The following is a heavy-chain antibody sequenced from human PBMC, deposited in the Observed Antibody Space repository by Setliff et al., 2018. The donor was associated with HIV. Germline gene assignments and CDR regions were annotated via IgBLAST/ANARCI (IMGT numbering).Heavy chain of an antibody. D-gene: IGHD3-22*01. J-gene: IGHJ4*02. CDR1: GFTFNGYG. Sequence: GSLRLSCVGSGFTFNGYGMSWVRQAPGKGLEWVSTISGRDGRTYYADSVKGRFTISRDSSKNTLYLQMNSLRAEDTAVYYCAKDVYVAKYYYGSSGYSGSYYFDYWGQGTLVTVSS. CDR2: ISGRDGRT. V-gene: IGHV3-23*01. CDR3: AKDVYVAKYYYGSSGYSGSYYFDY.